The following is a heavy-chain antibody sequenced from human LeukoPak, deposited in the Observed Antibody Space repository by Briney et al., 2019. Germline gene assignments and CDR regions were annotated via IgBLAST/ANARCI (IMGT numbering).Heavy chain of an antibody. CDR2: ISSSGSYI. V-gene: IGHV3-21*01. J-gene: IGHJ6*03. D-gene: IGHD6-6*01. CDR3: ARVVAARPYYYYMDV. CDR1: RFTFSSYS. Sequence: GGSLRLSCAASRFTFSSYSMNWVRQAPGKGLEWVSSISSSGSYIYHADSVTGRFTISRDKAKNSLYLQMNSLRAEDTAVYYCARVVAARPYYYYMDVWGKGTTVTVSS.